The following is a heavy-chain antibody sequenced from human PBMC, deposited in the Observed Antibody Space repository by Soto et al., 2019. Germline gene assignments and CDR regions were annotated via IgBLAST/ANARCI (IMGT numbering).Heavy chain of an antibody. CDR3: AREGSGRQRGFDP. CDR2: IYYSGST. D-gene: IGHD1-26*01. Sequence: PSETLSLTCTVSGGSISSYYWSWIRQPPGKGLEWIGYIYYSGSTNYNPSPKTRVTISVDTSKNQFSLKLSSVTAADTAVYYCAREGSGRQRGFDPWGQGTLVTVSS. V-gene: IGHV4-59*01. J-gene: IGHJ5*02. CDR1: GGSISSYY.